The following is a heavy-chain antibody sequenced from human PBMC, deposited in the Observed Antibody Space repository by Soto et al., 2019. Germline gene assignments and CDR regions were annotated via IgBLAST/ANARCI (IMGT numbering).Heavy chain of an antibody. J-gene: IGHJ4*02. CDR1: GGSISSGGYS. CDR2: IYHSGST. CDR3: AAGGGLPRYY. V-gene: IGHV4-30-2*01. D-gene: IGHD1-26*01. Sequence: QLQLQESGSGLVKPSQTLSLTCAVSGGSISSGGYSWSWIRQPPGKGLEWIGYIYHSGSTYYNPSLKRRVTVAVDRSKNQFSLKLSSVTAADTAVYYCAAGGGLPRYYWGQGTLVTVSS.